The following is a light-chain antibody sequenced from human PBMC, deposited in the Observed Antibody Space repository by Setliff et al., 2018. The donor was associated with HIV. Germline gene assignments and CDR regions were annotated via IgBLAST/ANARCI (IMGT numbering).Light chain of an antibody. CDR1: RSDVGGYNS. V-gene: IGLV2-14*03. CDR3: SSYTSSSTLYV. J-gene: IGLJ1*01. CDR2: EVS. Sequence: QSALTQPASVSGSPGQSITISCTGTRSDVGGYNSVSWYQQHPGKVPKVLIYEVSNRPSGVSNRFSGSKSGNTASLTISGLQADDEADYYCSSYTSSSTLYVFGTGTKVTVL.